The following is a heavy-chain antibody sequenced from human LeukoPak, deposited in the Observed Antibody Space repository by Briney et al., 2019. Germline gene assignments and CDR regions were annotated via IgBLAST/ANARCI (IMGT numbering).Heavy chain of an antibody. Sequence: SETLFLTCTVSGGSISDHYWSWIRQPSGKGLEWIGRIYSSGSANYSPSLKSRVSMSVDTSNNYFSLYLTSVTAADTALYFCARDVRYASGWSTPESWGQGILVTVSS. D-gene: IGHD6-19*01. J-gene: IGHJ5*02. CDR1: GGSISDHY. CDR3: ARDVRYASGWSTPES. CDR2: IYSSGSA. V-gene: IGHV4-4*07.